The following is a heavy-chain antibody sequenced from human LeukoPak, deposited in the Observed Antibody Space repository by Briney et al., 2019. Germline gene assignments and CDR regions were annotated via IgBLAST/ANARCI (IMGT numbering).Heavy chain of an antibody. CDR2: IYPDDSDT. J-gene: IGHJ4*02. V-gene: IGHV5-51*01. D-gene: IGHD6-13*01. CDR3: ARHRTPAAVPDY. CDR1: GYSFSSYW. Sequence: GESLKISCKGSGYSFSSYWIVWVRQMPGKGLEWMGIIYPDDSDTRYSPTFQGQVTISADKSISTAYLQWSSLKASDTAMYYCARHRTPAAVPDYWGQGTLVTVSS.